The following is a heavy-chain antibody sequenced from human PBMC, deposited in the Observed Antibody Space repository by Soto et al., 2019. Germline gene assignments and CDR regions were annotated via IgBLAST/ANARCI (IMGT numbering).Heavy chain of an antibody. V-gene: IGHV3-30-3*01. CDR1: GFAFSSYA. J-gene: IGHJ4*02. Sequence: QVQLVESGGGVVQPGRSLRLSCAASGFAFSSYAMHWVRQAPGKGLEWVALISYDGSNKYYADSVKGRFTISRDNSKNMLDLQMNSLRAEDTAVYYCAIDISSGYYYGPDYWGQGTLVTVSS. CDR2: ISYDGSNK. CDR3: AIDISSGYYYGPDY. D-gene: IGHD3-22*01.